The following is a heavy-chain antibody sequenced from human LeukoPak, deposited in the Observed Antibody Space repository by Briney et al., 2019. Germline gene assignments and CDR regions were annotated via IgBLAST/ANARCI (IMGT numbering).Heavy chain of an antibody. CDR3: ARCDCSSTSCYGFSYYYYMDV. CDR2: INHSGNT. J-gene: IGHJ6*03. Sequence: SETLSLTCTISGGSISTYYWSWIRQPPGKGLEWIGDINHSGNTNYSPSLNYNPSLKGRVTISVDTSSNQFSLKLSSVTAADTAVYYCARCDCSSTSCYGFSYYYYMDVWGKGTTVTVSS. V-gene: IGHV4-59*01. CDR1: GGSISTYY. D-gene: IGHD2-2*01.